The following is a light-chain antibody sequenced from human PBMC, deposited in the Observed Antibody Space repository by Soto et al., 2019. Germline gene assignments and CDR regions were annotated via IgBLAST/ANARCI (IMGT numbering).Light chain of an antibody. J-gene: IGKJ2*01. Sequence: DLQMTQSPSSLSASVGDRVTITCRASQSISSYLNWYQQKPGKAPKLLIYAASSLQSGVRSRFSGSGSGTDFTLTISSLQPEDFATYYCQQSYSTWYTFGQGTKLEIK. CDR1: QSISSY. CDR3: QQSYSTWYT. CDR2: AAS. V-gene: IGKV1-39*01.